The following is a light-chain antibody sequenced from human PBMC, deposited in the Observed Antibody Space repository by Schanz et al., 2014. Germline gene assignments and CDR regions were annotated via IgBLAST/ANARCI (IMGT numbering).Light chain of an antibody. CDR1: QSVSSN. J-gene: IGKJ4*01. CDR3: QQRSSWPLT. Sequence: EIVMTQSPATLSVSPGERATLSCRASQSVSSNLAWYQQKPGQAPRLLIYGASSRATGIPDRFSGSGSGTDFTLTISSLEPEDFAVYYCQQRSSWPLTFGGGTKVDIK. CDR2: GAS. V-gene: IGKV3-11*01.